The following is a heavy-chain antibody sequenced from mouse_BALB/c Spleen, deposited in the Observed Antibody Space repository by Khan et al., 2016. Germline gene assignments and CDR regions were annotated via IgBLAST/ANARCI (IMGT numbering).Heavy chain of an antibody. CDR3: ARRDYYGSSFFFDY. V-gene: IGHV1-9*01. Sequence: HVQLQQSGAELMKPGASVKISCKATGYTFSSYWIEWVKQRPGHGLEWIGEILPGSGSTNYNEKFKGKATFTADTSSNTAYIQLSSLTSEDSAVYYCARRDYYGSSFFFDYWGQGTTLTVSS. CDR1: GYTFSSYW. CDR2: ILPGSGST. D-gene: IGHD1-1*01. J-gene: IGHJ2*01.